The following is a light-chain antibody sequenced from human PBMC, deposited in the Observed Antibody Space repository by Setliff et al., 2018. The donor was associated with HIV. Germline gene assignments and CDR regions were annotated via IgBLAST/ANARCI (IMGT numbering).Light chain of an antibody. J-gene: IGLJ1*01. Sequence: QSVLTQPRSVSGSPGQSVTISCTGTSSDVGGHNYVSWYQQHPGKVPKLIIYDVNNRPSGVSNRISGSKSGNTASLTISGLQAEDEADYYCSSYTSSTPLYVFGTGTKVTVL. CDR3: SSYTSSTPLYV. V-gene: IGLV2-14*03. CDR1: SSDVGGHNY. CDR2: DVN.